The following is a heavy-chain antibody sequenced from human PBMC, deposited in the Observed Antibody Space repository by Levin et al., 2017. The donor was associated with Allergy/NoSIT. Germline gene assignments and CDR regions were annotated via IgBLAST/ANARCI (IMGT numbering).Heavy chain of an antibody. V-gene: IGHV1-18*01. J-gene: IGHJ5*02. CDR2: ISAYNGNT. D-gene: IGHD3-22*01. CDR1: GYTFTSYG. Sequence: GESLKISCKASGYTFTSYGISWVRQAPGQGLEWMGWISAYNGNTNYAQKLQGRVTMTTDTSTSTAYMELRSLRSDDTAVYYCARGYYYDSSGPPFDPWGQGTLVTVSS. CDR3: ARGYYYDSSGPPFDP.